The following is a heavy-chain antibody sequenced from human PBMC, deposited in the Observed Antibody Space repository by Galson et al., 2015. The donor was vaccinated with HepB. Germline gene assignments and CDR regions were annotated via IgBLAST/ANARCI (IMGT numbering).Heavy chain of an antibody. V-gene: IGHV1-3*01. D-gene: IGHD3-10*01. CDR1: GYTFTSYA. Sequence: SVKVSCKASGYTFTSYAMHWVRQAPGQRLEWMGWINAGNGNTKYSQKFQGRVTITRDTSASTAYMELSSLRSEDTAVYYCARDLYGSGVFDYWGQGTLVTVSS. CDR2: INAGNGNT. J-gene: IGHJ4*02. CDR3: ARDLYGSGVFDY.